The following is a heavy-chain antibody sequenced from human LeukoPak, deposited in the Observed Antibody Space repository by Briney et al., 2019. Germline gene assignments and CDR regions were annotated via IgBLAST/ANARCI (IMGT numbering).Heavy chain of an antibody. CDR2: ISGSGGST. J-gene: IGHJ4*02. D-gene: IGHD6-13*01. CDR1: GFTFSSYA. V-gene: IGHV3-23*01. CDR3: AKGWGSSSWLYYFDY. Sequence: GGSLRLSCAASGFTFSSYAMSWVRQAPGKGLEWVSAISGSGGSTYYADSVKGRFTISRDNSKNTLYLQMNSLRAEDTAVYYCAKGWGSSSWLYYFDYWGQGTLVTVSS.